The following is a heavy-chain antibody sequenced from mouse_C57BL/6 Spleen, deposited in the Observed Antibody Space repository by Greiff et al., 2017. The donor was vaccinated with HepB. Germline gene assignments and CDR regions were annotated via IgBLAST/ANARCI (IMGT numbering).Heavy chain of an antibody. D-gene: IGHD3-3*01. CDR2: INPNNGGT. J-gene: IGHJ4*01. Sequence: VQLKQSGPDLVKPGASVKMSCKASGYTFTDYNMHWVKQSHGKSLEWIGYINPNNGGTSYNQKFKGKATLTANKSSSTAYMELRSLTSEDSAVYYCAKGWYYAMDYWGQGTSVTVSS. CDR3: AKGWYYAMDY. CDR1: GYTFTDYN. V-gene: IGHV1-22*01.